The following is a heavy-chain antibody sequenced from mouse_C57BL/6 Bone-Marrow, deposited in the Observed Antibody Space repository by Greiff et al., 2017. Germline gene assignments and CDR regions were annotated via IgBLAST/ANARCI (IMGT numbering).Heavy chain of an antibody. J-gene: IGHJ1*03. Sequence: EVKLVESGGGLVKPGGSLKLSCAASGFTFSDYGMHWVRQAPEKGLEWVAYISSGSSTIYYADTVKGRYTISRDNAKTTPFLQMTSLRSEDTAMYYCAGGSSMVRALGSYWYFDVGGRGTAVTVTS. CDR3: AGGSSMVRALGSYWYFDV. CDR1: GFTFSDYG. CDR2: ISSGSSTI. V-gene: IGHV5-17*01. D-gene: IGHD2-2*01.